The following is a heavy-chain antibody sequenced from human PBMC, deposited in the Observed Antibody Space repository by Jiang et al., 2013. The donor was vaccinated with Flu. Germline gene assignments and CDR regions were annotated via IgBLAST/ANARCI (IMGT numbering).Heavy chain of an antibody. J-gene: IGHJ6*02. CDR1: GGSISSSSYY. CDR3: ARHRRTLYSGSYRYYYYYGMDV. Sequence: SLTCTVSGGSISSSSYYWGWIRQPPGKGLEWIGSIYYSGSTYYNPSLKSRVTISVDTSKNQFSLKLSSVTAADTAVYYCARHRRTLYSGSYRYYYYYGMDVWGQGTTVTVSS. V-gene: IGHV4-39*01. D-gene: IGHD1-26*01. CDR2: IYYSGST.